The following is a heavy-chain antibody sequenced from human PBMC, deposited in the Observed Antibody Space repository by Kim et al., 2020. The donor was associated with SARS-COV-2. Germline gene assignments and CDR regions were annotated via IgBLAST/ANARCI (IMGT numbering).Heavy chain of an antibody. CDR1: GGSMTSGDYF. V-gene: IGHV4-39*01. CDR3: ARHEVGGSGIYY. D-gene: IGHD3-10*01. CDR2: IYYSGRT. J-gene: IGHJ4*02. Sequence: SETLSLSCTVSGGSMTSGDYFWAWIRQPPGKGLEWIGSIYYSGRTHYNAPLQSRASISADTSTNPFFLHLTSVTAAATGVYYCARHEVGGSGIYYWGQGTLVTVSS.